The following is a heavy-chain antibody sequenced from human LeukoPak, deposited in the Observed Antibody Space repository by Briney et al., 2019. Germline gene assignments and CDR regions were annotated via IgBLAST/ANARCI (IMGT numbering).Heavy chain of an antibody. CDR2: ISYDGSNK. CDR1: GFTFSSYG. Sequence: PGRSLRLSCAASGFTFSSYGMHWVRQAPGKGLEWVAVISYDGSNKYYADSVKGRFTISRDNSKNTLYLQMNSLRAEDTAVYYCAKSGGVTTTLGYWGQGTLVTVSP. D-gene: IGHD4-17*01. CDR3: AKSGGVTTTLGY. V-gene: IGHV3-30*18. J-gene: IGHJ4*02.